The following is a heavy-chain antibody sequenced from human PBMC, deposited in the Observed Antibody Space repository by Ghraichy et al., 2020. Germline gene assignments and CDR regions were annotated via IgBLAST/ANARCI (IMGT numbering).Heavy chain of an antibody. CDR3: ARGRVELRYFDWLLPDYFDY. V-gene: IGHV4-34*01. D-gene: IGHD3-9*01. Sequence: SETLSLTCAVYGGSFSGYYWSWIRQPPGKGLEWIGEINHSGSTNYNPSLKSRVTISVDTSKNQFSLKLSSVTAADTAVYYCARGRVELRYFDWLLPDYFDYWGQGTLVTVSS. CDR2: INHSGST. J-gene: IGHJ4*02. CDR1: GGSFSGYY.